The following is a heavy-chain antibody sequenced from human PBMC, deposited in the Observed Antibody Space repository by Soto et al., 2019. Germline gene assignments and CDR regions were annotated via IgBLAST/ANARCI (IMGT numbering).Heavy chain of an antibody. Sequence: QVQLQESGPGLVKPSQTQSLTCTVSGGSISTDDHYWSWIRQSPGKGLEWIGYVYYSGTTHYNPSLKSRLFISLDTSKNRFSLQLTSVTAADTAVYYCATLRSRWNIDYWGQGTLVTVSS. CDR3: ATLRSRWNIDY. D-gene: IGHD1-1*01. V-gene: IGHV4-30-4*01. CDR2: VYYSGTT. CDR1: GGSISTDDHY. J-gene: IGHJ4*02.